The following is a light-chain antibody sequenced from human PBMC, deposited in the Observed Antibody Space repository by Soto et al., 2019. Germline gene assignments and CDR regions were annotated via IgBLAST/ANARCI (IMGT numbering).Light chain of an antibody. CDR3: SSYTSSSTLV. J-gene: IGLJ2*01. CDR2: YVS. Sequence: QSALTQPASVSGSPGQSITISCTGTSSYVGGYNYVSWYQQHPGKAPKLMIYYVSNRPSWVSNRFSGSKSGNTASLTISGLQAEDEADYYCSSYTSSSTLVFGGGTRSPS. CDR1: SSYVGGYNY. V-gene: IGLV2-14*01.